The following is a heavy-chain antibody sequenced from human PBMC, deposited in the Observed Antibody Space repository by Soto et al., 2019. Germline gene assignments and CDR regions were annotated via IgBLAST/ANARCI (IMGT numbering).Heavy chain of an antibody. CDR2: ISAYNGNT. CDR1: GYTFTSYG. CDR3: ARDIRYSYGSGGWYFDD. D-gene: IGHD5-18*01. V-gene: IGHV1-18*04. Sequence: VKVSCQASGYTFTSYGISWFRQAPGQGLDWIGWISAYNGNTNYSQKLQGRVTMTTYTSTSTAYMELRSLRSDDTAVYYCARDIRYSYGSGGWYFDDWGQGTLVTVSS. J-gene: IGHJ4*02.